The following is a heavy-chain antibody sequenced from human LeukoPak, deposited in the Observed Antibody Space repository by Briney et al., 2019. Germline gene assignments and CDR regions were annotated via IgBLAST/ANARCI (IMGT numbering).Heavy chain of an antibody. J-gene: IGHJ1*01. V-gene: IGHV3-9*01. CDR1: GFTFDDYA. Sequence: PGRSLRLSCAASGFTFDDYAMHWVRQAPGKGLEWVSGISWNSGSIGYADSVKGRFTISRDNAKNSLYLQMNSLRAEDTALYYCAFERSSSWYPYFQHWGQGTLVTVSS. D-gene: IGHD6-13*01. CDR3: AFERSSSWYPYFQH. CDR2: ISWNSGSI.